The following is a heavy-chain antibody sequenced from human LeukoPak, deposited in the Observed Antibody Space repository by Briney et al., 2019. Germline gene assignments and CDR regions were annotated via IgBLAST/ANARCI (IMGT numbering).Heavy chain of an antibody. CDR3: ARDHIVVVPAAPYNWFDP. D-gene: IGHD2-2*01. CDR1: GGSISGYY. CDR2: IYTSGST. Sequence: SETLSLTCTVSGGSISGYYWSWIRQPAGKGLEWIGRIYTSGSTNHNPSLKSRVTMSVDTSKNQFSLKLSSVTAADTAVYYCARDHIVVVPAAPYNWFDPWGQGTLVTVSS. J-gene: IGHJ5*02. V-gene: IGHV4-4*07.